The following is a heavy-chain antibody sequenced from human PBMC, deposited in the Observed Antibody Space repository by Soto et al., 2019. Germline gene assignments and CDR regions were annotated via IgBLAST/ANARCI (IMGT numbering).Heavy chain of an antibody. J-gene: IGHJ6*02. CDR3: AREGQGGCSSTSCPPVGGYYYYGMDV. CDR2: IIPIFGTA. D-gene: IGHD2-2*01. CDR1: GGTFSSYA. V-gene: IGHV1-69*13. Sequence: SVKVSCKASGGTFSSYAISWVRQAPGQGLEWMGGIIPIFGTANYAQKFQGRVTITADESTSTAYMELSSLRSEDTAVYYCAREGQGGCSSTSCPPVGGYYYYGMDVWGQGTTVTVSS.